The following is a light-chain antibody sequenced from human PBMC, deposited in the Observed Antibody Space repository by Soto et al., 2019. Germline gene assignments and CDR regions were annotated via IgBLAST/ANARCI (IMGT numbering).Light chain of an antibody. CDR3: QQYNNWRRT. Sequence: ERVMRLSISALSVSPGERATLSCRASQSVSSSYLAWYQQKPGQAPRLLIYGASIRATGIPARFSDSGSGTEFTLTICSLQSESLPVYYSQQYNNWRRTFGQGTKVDNK. V-gene: IGKV3-15*01. CDR2: GAS. CDR1: QSVSSSY. J-gene: IGKJ1*01.